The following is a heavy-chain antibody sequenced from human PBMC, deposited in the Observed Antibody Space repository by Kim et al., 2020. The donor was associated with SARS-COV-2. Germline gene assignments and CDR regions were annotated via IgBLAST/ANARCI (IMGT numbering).Heavy chain of an antibody. D-gene: IGHD3-16*01. Sequence: GGSLRLSCVTSGFTFGSYVINWVRRAPGQGLEWVSATSGSGDRTYYADSVKGRFTISRDNSKNTLYLQMNSLRVEDTAVYYCAKGHVMIWGFSTWPYYFAIDDWGQGTMVTVSS. CDR3: AKGHVMIWGFSTWPYYFAIDD. CDR2: TSGSGDRT. J-gene: IGHJ6*02. V-gene: IGHV3-23*01. CDR1: GFTFGSYV.